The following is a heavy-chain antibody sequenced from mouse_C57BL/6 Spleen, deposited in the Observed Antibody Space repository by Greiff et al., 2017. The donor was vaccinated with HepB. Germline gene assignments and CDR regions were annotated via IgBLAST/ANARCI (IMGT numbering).Heavy chain of an antibody. D-gene: IGHD1-1*01. V-gene: IGHV1-85*01. J-gene: IGHJ4*01. CDR2: IYPRDGST. CDR1: GYTFTSYD. Sequence: QVHVKQSGPELVKPGASVKLSCKASGYTFTSYDINWVKQRPGQGLEWIGWIYPRDGSTKYNEKFKGKATLTVDTSSSTAYMELHSLTSEDSAVYFCARDGSRRYYYAMDYWGQGTSVTVSS. CDR3: ARDGSRRYYYAMDY.